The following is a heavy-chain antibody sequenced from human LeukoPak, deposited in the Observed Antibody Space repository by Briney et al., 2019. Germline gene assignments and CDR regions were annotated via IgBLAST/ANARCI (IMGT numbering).Heavy chain of an antibody. CDR2: ITGSGGST. V-gene: IGHV3-23*01. CDR1: GFTFSSHA. D-gene: IGHD3-22*01. CDR3: AKDQTVKRTYYYDSSGYSPFDY. J-gene: IGHJ4*02. Sequence: PGGSLRLSCAASGFTFSSHAMGWVRQAPGKGLEWVSSITGSGGSTYYGDSVRGRFTIARDNSRNTLYLQMNSLRVEDTAVYYCAKDQTVKRTYYYDSSGYSPFDYWGQGTLVTVSS.